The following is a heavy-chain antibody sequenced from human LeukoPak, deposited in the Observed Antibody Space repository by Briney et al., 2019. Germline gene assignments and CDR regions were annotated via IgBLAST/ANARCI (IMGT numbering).Heavy chain of an antibody. Sequence: GGSLRLSCAASGFTFSSYAMSWVRQAPGKGLEWVSAISGSGGSTYYADSVKGRFTISRDNSKNTLYLQMNSLRAEVTAVYYCAKDAAYDSSGYYYPNDAFDIWGQGTMVTVSS. CDR1: GFTFSSYA. D-gene: IGHD3-22*01. J-gene: IGHJ3*02. V-gene: IGHV3-23*01. CDR2: ISGSGGST. CDR3: AKDAAYDSSGYYYPNDAFDI.